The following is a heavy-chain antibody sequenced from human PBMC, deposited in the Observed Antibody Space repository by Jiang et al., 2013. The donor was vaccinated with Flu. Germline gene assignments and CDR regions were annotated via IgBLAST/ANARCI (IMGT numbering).Heavy chain of an antibody. V-gene: IGHV1-18*01. D-gene: IGHD2-2*01. J-gene: IGHJ6*02. CDR3: ARDSWTVVVPATIDYNYYGMDV. CDR2: ISAYNGNT. Sequence: WVRQAPGQGLEWMGWISAYNGNTNYAQKFQGRVTMTTDTSSSTAYMELRSLKSDDTAVYYCARDSWTVVVPATIDYNYYGMDVWGQGTTVTVSS.